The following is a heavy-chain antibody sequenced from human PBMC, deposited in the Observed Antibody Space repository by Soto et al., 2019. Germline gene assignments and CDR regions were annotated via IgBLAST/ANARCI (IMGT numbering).Heavy chain of an antibody. J-gene: IGHJ6*03. CDR3: AKAGYSSSWYIYYYYYMDV. V-gene: IGHV3-9*01. CDR2: ISWNSGSI. D-gene: IGHD6-13*01. Sequence: EVQLVESGGGLIQPGRSLRLSCAASGFTFDDYAMHWVRQAPGKGLEWVSAISWNSGSIGYADSVKGRFTISRDNAKNSLYLQMNSLRAEDTALYYCAKAGYSSSWYIYYYYYMDVWGKGTTVTVSS. CDR1: GFTFDDYA.